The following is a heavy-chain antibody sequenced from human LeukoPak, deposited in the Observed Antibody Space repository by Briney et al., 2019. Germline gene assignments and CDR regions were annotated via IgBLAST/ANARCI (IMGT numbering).Heavy chain of an antibody. V-gene: IGHV4-59*08. J-gene: IGHJ3*02. CDR1: GGSISSYY. D-gene: IGHD6-6*01. CDR3: VSSSVSAFDI. CDR2: IYYSGST. Sequence: PSETLSLTCTVSGGSISSYYWSWIRQPPGKGLEWIGYIYYSGSTNYNPSLKSRVTISVDTSKNQFSLELSSVTAADTAVYYCVSSSVSAFDIWSQGTMVTASS.